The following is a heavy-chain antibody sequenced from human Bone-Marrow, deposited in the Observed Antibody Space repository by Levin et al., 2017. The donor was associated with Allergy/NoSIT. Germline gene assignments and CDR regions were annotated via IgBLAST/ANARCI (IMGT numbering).Heavy chain of an antibody. CDR3: AKRETDSSSFFDY. V-gene: IGHV3-23*01. D-gene: IGHD6-6*01. CDR1: GFTFSSYS. CDR2: ISGSGGIT. J-gene: IGHJ4*02. Sequence: QSGGSLRLSCAASGFTFSSYSMTWVRQAPGKGLEWVSAISGSGGITYYADSVKGRFTISRDNSKNTLYLLMNSLSAEDRAVYYCAKRETDSSSFFDYWGQGTLVTVSS.